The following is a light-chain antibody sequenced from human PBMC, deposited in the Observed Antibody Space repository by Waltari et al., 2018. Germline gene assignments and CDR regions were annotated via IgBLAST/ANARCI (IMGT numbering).Light chain of an antibody. J-gene: IGKJ3*01. CDR1: QSVKTN. V-gene: IGKV3-15*01. CDR3: QQYNHWPPVFT. CDR2: GAS. Sequence: ILLTQSPATLSVSPGERATLSCRASQSVKTNLAWYQQKPGQAPRLLIYGASNRATGVPARFSGSGSGTDFTLTISSLQSEDFALYYCQQYNHWPPVFTFGPGTKLDIK.